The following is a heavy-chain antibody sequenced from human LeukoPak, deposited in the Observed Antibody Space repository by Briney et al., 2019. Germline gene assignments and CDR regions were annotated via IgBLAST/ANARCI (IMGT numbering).Heavy chain of an antibody. CDR2: IYSVGST. V-gene: IGHV3-66*01. CDR3: ARGMAYDFWSGYLLHYYYYYYMDV. Sequence: GGSLRLSCAASEFSVGSNYMTWVRQAPGKGLEWVSLIYSVGSTYYADSVKGRFTISRDNSKNTLYLQMNSLRAEDTAVYYCARGMAYDFWSGYLLHYYYYYYMDVWGKGTTVTVSS. D-gene: IGHD3-3*01. CDR1: EFSVGSNY. J-gene: IGHJ6*03.